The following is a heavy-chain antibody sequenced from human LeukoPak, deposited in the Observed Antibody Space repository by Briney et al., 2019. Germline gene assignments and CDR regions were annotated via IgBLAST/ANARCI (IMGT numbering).Heavy chain of an antibody. CDR2: IYHSGST. D-gene: IGHD3-3*01. J-gene: IGHJ4*02. CDR1: GGSISSSNW. Sequence: KPPGTLSLTCAVSGGSISSSNWWSWVRQPPGKGLEWIGEIYHSGSTNYNPSLKSRVTISVDKSKNQFSLKLSSVTAADTAVYYCARAIYDFWSGYDYWGQGTLVTVSS. V-gene: IGHV4-4*03. CDR3: ARAIYDFWSGYDY.